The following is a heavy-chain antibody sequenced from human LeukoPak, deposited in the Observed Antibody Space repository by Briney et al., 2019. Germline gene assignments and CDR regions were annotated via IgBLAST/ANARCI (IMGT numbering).Heavy chain of an antibody. Sequence: SETLSLTCTVSGGSTSSSSYYWGWIRQPPGKGLEWIGYIYYSGSTNYNPSLKSRVTISVDKSKNQFSLKLSSVTAADTAVYYCARGLGSGGDYHFDYWGQGTLVTVSS. V-gene: IGHV4-61*05. J-gene: IGHJ4*02. CDR2: IYYSGST. CDR1: GGSTSSSSYY. D-gene: IGHD4-17*01. CDR3: ARGLGSGGDYHFDY.